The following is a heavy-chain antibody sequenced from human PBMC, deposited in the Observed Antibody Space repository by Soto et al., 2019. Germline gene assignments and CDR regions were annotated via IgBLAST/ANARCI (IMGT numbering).Heavy chain of an antibody. V-gene: IGHV3-74*01. J-gene: IGHJ4*02. CDR2: INSDGSTT. CDR1: GFTFSNYW. D-gene: IGHD6-19*01. CDR3: ARLPGYSTGWTPFDF. Sequence: GGSLRLSCAAAGFTFSNYWMHWVRQAPGKGLVWVSRINSDGSTTSHADSVKGRFTISRDNAKNTLYLQMNSLRAEDTAVYYCARLPGYSTGWTPFDFWGQGTQVTVSS.